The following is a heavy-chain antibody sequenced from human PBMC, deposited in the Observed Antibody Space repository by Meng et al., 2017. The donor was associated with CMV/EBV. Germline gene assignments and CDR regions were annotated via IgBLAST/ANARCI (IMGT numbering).Heavy chain of an antibody. CDR2: ISYDGSNK. D-gene: IGHD5-18*01. V-gene: IGHV3-30*04. CDR1: FTFSSYA. J-gene: IGHJ4*02. CDR3: ARDKRYSYGYSGGADY. Sequence: FTFSSYAMHWFRQAPGKGLEWVAVISYDGSNKYYADSVKGRFTISRDNSKNTLYLQMNSLRAEDTAVYYCARDKRYSYGYSGGADYWGQGTLVTVSS.